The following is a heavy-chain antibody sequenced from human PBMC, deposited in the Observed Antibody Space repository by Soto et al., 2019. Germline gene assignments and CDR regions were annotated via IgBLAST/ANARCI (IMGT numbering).Heavy chain of an antibody. V-gene: IGHV4-34*01. CDR2: INHSGST. Sequence: QVQLQQWGAGLLKPSETLSLTCAVYGGSFSGYYWSWIRQPPGKGREWIGEINHSGSTNYNPSLRSPIPISVDTSNNQCSLKLTSVTAADTAVYYCASVPQLLGWLLDYWGQGTLLIASS. CDR1: GGSFSGYY. CDR3: ASVPQLLGWLLDY. J-gene: IGHJ4*02. D-gene: IGHD3-3*01.